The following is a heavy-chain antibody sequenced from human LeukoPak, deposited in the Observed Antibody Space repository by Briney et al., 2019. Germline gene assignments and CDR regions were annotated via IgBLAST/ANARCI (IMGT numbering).Heavy chain of an antibody. Sequence: SETLSLTCAVYGGSFSGYYWSWIRQPPGKGLEWIGEINHSGSTNYNPSLKSRVTISVDTSNNQFSLRLSSVTAADTAVYYCARWVDLTVYWGQGTLVTASS. J-gene: IGHJ4*02. CDR3: ARWVDLTVY. D-gene: IGHD3-9*01. CDR2: INHSGST. CDR1: GGSFSGYY. V-gene: IGHV4-34*01.